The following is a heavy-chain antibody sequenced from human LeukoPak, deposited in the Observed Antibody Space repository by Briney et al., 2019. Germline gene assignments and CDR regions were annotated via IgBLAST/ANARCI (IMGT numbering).Heavy chain of an antibody. CDR3: AAAGDDYGDYAT. D-gene: IGHD4-17*01. CDR2: IVVGSGNT. V-gene: IGHV1-58*02. CDR1: GFTFTSSA. J-gene: IGHJ5*02. Sequence: SVKVSCKASGFTFTSSAMQWVQQARGQRLEWIGWIVVGSGNTNYAQEFQERVTITRDMSTSTAYMELSSLRSEDTAVYYCAAAGDDYGDYATWGQGTLVTVSS.